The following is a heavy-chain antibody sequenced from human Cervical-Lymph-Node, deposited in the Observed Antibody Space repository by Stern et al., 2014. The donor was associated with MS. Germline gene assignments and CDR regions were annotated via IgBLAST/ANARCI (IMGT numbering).Heavy chain of an antibody. CDR2: IYYSGST. CDR3: ARGSYDYQPYMYYFDY. D-gene: IGHD5-12*01. J-gene: IGHJ4*02. V-gene: IGHV4-61*01. CDR1: GGSVSSGSYY. Sequence: QLQLQESGPGLVKPSETLSLTCTVSGGSVSSGSYYWSWIRQPPGKGLEWIGYIYYSGSTNYNPSLKSRVTISVDTSKNQFSLKLSSVTAADTAVYYCARGSYDYQPYMYYFDYWGQGTLVTVSS.